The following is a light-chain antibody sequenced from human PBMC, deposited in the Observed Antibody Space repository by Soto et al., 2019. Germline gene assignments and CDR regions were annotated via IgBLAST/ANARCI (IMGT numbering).Light chain of an antibody. Sequence: DIQMTQSPSTLSASVGDRVTIPCRASQSISSRLAWYQQKPGKAPKILIYKASNLEVGVPSRFSGSGSGTECTLTISSLQPDDFETDDCQQYNSYSLTFGGGTKVDIK. CDR3: QQYNSYSLT. J-gene: IGKJ4*01. CDR1: QSISSR. CDR2: KAS. V-gene: IGKV1-5*03.